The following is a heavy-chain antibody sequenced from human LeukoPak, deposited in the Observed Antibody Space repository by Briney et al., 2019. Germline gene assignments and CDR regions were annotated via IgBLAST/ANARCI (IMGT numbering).Heavy chain of an antibody. V-gene: IGHV3-15*01. CDR3: TRRSFSGSYYGTGFDY. CDR2: IKSKTDGSTT. Sequence: GGSLRLSCAASGFTFSNAWMSWVRQAPGNGLELLARIKSKTDGSTTAYAAAVKGRFTISRDDSKNTLYLQMNSLKSEDTAVYYCTRRSFSGSYYGTGFDYWGQGTLVTVSS. CDR1: GFTFSNAW. D-gene: IGHD1-26*01. J-gene: IGHJ4*02.